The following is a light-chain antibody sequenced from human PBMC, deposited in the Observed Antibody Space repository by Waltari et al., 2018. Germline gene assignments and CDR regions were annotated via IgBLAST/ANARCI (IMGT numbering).Light chain of an antibody. CDR2: GAS. Sequence: EIVMTQSPATLSVSPGERATLSCRASQSATNYLAWYQQKPGQAPRLLIFGASTRATGVPARFSGSGSGTEFTLTISSLQSEDSGVYYYQQYSKWPPFTFGQGTNLEIK. CDR1: QSATNY. CDR3: QQYSKWPPFT. V-gene: IGKV3-15*01. J-gene: IGKJ2*01.